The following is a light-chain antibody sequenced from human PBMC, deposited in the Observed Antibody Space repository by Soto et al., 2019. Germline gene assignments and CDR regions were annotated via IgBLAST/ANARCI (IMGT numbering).Light chain of an antibody. CDR1: QSVLYSSNNKNY. Sequence: DIVMTQSPDSLAVSLGERATIKCKSSQSVLYSSNNKNYLAWYQQKPAQPPKLLIYWASTRESGVPDRFSGSGYGTDFTLTISSLQAEDVAVYYCQQYYSTPAFGQGTKVEIK. J-gene: IGKJ1*01. CDR2: WAS. CDR3: QQYYSTPA. V-gene: IGKV4-1*01.